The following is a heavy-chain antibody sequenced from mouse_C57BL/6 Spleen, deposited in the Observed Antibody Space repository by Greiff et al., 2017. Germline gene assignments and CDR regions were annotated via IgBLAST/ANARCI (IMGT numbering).Heavy chain of an antibody. D-gene: IGHD2-3*01. V-gene: IGHV1-50*01. CDR3: SRPVYDCYYPFDY. Sequence: QVQLKQPGAELVKPGASVKLSCKASGYTFTSYWMQWVKQRPGQGLEWIGEIDPSDSYTNYNQKFKGKATLTVDTASSTAYMQLISLTSEDSAVYYCSRPVYDCYYPFDYWGQGTTLTVSS. J-gene: IGHJ2*01. CDR1: GYTFTSYW. CDR2: IDPSDSYT.